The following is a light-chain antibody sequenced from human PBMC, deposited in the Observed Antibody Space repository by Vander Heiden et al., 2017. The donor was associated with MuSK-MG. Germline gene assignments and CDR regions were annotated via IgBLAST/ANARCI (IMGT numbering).Light chain of an antibody. Sequence: QSALTQPASVSGSPGQSITISCTGTSSDVGGYNYVSWYQQHPGKAPKRMIYDVSNRPSGVSNRFSGSKSGNTASLTISGLQAEDEADDYCSSYTSSSTRVFGTGTKVTV. CDR1: SSDVGGYNY. CDR3: SSYTSSSTRV. J-gene: IGLJ1*01. V-gene: IGLV2-14*01. CDR2: DVS.